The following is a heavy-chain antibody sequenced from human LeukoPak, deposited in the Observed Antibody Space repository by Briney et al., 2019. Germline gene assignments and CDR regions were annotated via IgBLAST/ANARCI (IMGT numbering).Heavy chain of an antibody. J-gene: IGHJ4*02. CDR2: ISGDGGST. CDR3: ARESETSGWYDY. CDR1: GYFFDNYA. D-gene: IGHD6-19*01. Sequence: GGPLRLSCAAPGYFFDNYAIHWGRQAPRKGLEWFSLISGDGGSTFYADSVRGRFTISRDNTRKFLSLQMSSLRSEDTALYYCARESETSGWYDYWGQGTLVTVSS. V-gene: IGHV3-43*02.